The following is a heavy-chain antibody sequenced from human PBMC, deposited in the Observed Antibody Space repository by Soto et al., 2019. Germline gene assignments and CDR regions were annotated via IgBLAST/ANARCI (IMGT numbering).Heavy chain of an antibody. Sequence: QVQLQESGPGLVKPSQTLSLTCTVSGGSINTGGYYWGWIRHLPGEVLEWIGHIFYTGTAYYNPSLRSRFTVSIDTSANQFSLHMYSVTAADTAMYYCARRLDDTPETFFNWFDPWGQGILVTVSS. V-gene: IGHV4-31*03. CDR3: ARRLDDTPETFFNWFDP. D-gene: IGHD2-15*01. CDR1: GGSINTGGYY. CDR2: IFYTGTA. J-gene: IGHJ5*02.